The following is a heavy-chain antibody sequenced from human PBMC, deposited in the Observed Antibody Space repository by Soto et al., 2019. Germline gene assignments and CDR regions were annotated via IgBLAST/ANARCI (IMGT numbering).Heavy chain of an antibody. CDR2: ISGYDGRT. Sequence: QVHLVQSGAEVKKPGASVKVSCKTSGYTFTRYGISWVRQAPGQGLEWMGWISGYDGRTNFAQKVQDRVTMTTDTSESTVYMELRSLRSDDTAVYYCAREGDVPYYYYGIDVWGQWTTVTVSS. J-gene: IGHJ6*02. V-gene: IGHV1-18*01. CDR1: GYTFTRYG. D-gene: IGHD2-21*02. CDR3: AREGDVPYYYYGIDV.